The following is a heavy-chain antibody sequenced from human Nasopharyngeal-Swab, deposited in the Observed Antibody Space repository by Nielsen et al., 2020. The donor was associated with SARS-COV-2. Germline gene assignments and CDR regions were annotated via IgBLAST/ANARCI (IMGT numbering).Heavy chain of an antibody. J-gene: IGHJ3*02. Sequence: WIRQPPGKGLEWIGGINHSGSTNYNPSLKSRVTISVDTSKNQFSLKLSSVTAADTAVYYCARGEGITGTTPGAFDIWGQGTMVTVSS. CDR2: INHSGST. D-gene: IGHD1-7*01. V-gene: IGHV4-34*01. CDR3: ARGEGITGTTPGAFDI.